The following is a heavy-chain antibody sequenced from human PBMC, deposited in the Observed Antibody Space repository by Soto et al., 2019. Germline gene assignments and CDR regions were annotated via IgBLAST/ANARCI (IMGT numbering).Heavy chain of an antibody. CDR1: GFTFSSYW. CDR3: ARVPTGKYGVWNY. CDR2: INPGGSIT. D-gene: IGHD2-8*01. J-gene: IGHJ4*02. V-gene: IGHV3-74*01. Sequence: EEQLVESGGGLVQPGGSLRLSCAASGFTFSSYWMHWVRQAPGKGLVWVSRINPGGSITAYADSVKGRFTISRDNAKNTLYLQMTSLGGDDTAVYYCARVPTGKYGVWNYWGQGTLVTVSS.